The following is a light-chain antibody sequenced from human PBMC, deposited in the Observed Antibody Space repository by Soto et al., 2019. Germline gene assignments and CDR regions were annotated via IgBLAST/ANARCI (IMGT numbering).Light chain of an antibody. CDR3: SSYASSTTPYV. J-gene: IGLJ1*01. CDR2: EGS. Sequence: QSVLTQPASVSGSPGQSITISCTGTISDVGSYNLVSWYQQHPGKAPKLMIYEGSKRPSGVSNRFSGSKSGNTASLTISGLQAEDEADYYCSSYASSTTPYVFGTGTKVTVL. CDR1: ISDVGSYNL. V-gene: IGLV2-14*02.